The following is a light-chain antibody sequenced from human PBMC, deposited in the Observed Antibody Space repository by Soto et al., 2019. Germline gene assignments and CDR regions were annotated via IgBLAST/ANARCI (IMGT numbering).Light chain of an antibody. J-gene: IGKJ3*01. CDR1: QSVLYSSNNKNY. CDR2: WAS. Sequence: DIVMTQSPDSLAVSLGERATINCKSSQSVLYSSNNKNYLAWYQQKPGQPPKLLIYWASTRESGVPDRFSGSGSGTDFTLTISSLQAEDVAVYYSQQYYSTPLTFGPGTRVAIK. V-gene: IGKV4-1*01. CDR3: QQYYSTPLT.